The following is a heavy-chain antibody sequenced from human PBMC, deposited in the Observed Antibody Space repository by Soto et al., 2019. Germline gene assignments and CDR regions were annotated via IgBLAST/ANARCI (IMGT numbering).Heavy chain of an antibody. J-gene: IGHJ5*02. CDR1: GGSITSYY. Sequence: QVLLQESGPGLVKPSETLSLTCTVSGGSITSYYWNWIRHPPGKGLEWIGYIHYSGSTNYKPSLKSCVTISVDTSKDQFSLKLSSVTAADTAVYYCATGRFSAMVRGVLIFDHWGQGTLVTVSS. CDR2: IHYSGST. D-gene: IGHD3-10*01. CDR3: ATGRFSAMVRGVLIFDH. V-gene: IGHV4-59*01.